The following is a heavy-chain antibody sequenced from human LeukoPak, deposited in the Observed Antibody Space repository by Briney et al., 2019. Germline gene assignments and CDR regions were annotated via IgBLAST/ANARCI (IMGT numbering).Heavy chain of an antibody. CDR2: IYYSGST. D-gene: IGHD2-15*01. V-gene: IGHV4-59*01. Sequence: PSETLSLTCTVSGGSISSYYWSWIRQPPGKGLEWIGYIYYSGSTNYNPSLKSRVTISVDTSKNQFSLKLSSVTAADTAVYYCARDGRYCSGGSCYSAAFDIWGQGTMVTVSS. CDR1: GGSISSYY. J-gene: IGHJ3*02. CDR3: ARDGRYCSGGSCYSAAFDI.